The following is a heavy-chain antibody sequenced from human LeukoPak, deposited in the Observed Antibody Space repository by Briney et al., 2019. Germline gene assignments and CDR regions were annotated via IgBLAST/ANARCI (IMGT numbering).Heavy chain of an antibody. V-gene: IGHV6-1*01. CDR2: TYYRSKWYY. CDR1: GDSVSSISVA. D-gene: IGHD3-9*01. CDR3: SLTRSEYHYGMDV. J-gene: IGHJ6*02. Sequence: SQTLSLTCAISGDSVSSISVAWNWIRQSPSRGLEWLGRTYYRSKWYYEYAVSVKSRINISPDTSKNQFSLQLTSVTPEDTAVYYCSLTRSEYHYGMDVWGQGTTVTVSS.